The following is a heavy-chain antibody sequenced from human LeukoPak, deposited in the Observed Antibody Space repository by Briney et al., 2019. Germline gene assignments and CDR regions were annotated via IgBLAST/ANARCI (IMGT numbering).Heavy chain of an antibody. CDR1: GFTFSSYW. J-gene: IGHJ5*02. D-gene: IGHD3-3*01. Sequence: GGSLRLSCAASGFTFSSYWMHWVRQAPGKGLVWVSRINTDGSSTSYADSVKGRFTISRDNAKNTLYLQMNSLRAEDTAVYYCARVHPCYDFWSGCPQLASGFDPWGQGTLVTVSS. CDR2: INTDGSST. CDR3: ARVHPCYDFWSGCPQLASGFDP. V-gene: IGHV3-74*01.